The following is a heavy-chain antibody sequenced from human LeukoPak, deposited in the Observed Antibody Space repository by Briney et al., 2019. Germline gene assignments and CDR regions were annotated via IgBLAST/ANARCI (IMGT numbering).Heavy chain of an antibody. CDR1: GYSFTNYY. Sequence: VASVKVSCKASGYSFTNYYIHWLRQAPGQGLEWMGVINPSGGSTTYSQKFQGRVTMTRDTSTSTVYMELSSLRSEDTAVFYCARLDYGGNSGFGSWGQGTLVTVSS. V-gene: IGHV1-46*01. CDR3: ARLDYGGNSGFGS. CDR2: INPSGGST. J-gene: IGHJ4*02. D-gene: IGHD4-23*01.